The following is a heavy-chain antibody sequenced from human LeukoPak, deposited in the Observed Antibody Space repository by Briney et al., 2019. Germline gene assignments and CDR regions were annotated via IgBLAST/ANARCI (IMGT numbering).Heavy chain of an antibody. J-gene: IGHJ5*02. CDR3: ARHVNTTTGAPIGWFDP. CDR2: IFYSGTT. Sequence: SETLSLTCTVSGGSISSTTDYWGWIRQPPGKGLEWIGCIFYSGTTYYNPSLKSRVTISVDTSKNQFSLKLTSVTAADTAVYYCARHVNTTTGAPIGWFDPWGQGTLVTVSS. V-gene: IGHV4-39*01. D-gene: IGHD2/OR15-2a*01. CDR1: GGSISSTTDY.